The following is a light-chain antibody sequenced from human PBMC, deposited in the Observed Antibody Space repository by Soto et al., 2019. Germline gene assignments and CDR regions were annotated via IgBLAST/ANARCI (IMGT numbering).Light chain of an antibody. V-gene: IGKV1-5*01. J-gene: IGKJ1*01. CDR1: QSISSW. CDR2: AAS. Sequence: DIQMTQSHSTLAASVGDRVTIPCRASQSISSWLAWYQQKPGKAPKLLIYAASRLESGVPSRFSGSRSGTEFTLTISSLQPDDFATYYCQQYNSYSPWTVGQGTKGDIK. CDR3: QQYNSYSPWT.